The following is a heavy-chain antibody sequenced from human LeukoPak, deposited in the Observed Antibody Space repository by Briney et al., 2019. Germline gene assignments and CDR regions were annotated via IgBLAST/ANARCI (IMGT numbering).Heavy chain of an antibody. V-gene: IGHV4-34*01. CDR2: INHSGST. Sequence: SETLSLTCAVYGGSFSGYYWSWIRQPPGKGLEWIGEINHSGSTNYNPSLKSRVTISVDTSKNQFSLKLSSVTAADTAVYYCARALSSGSRGNGIFDYWGQGTLVTVSS. J-gene: IGHJ4*02. CDR3: ARALSSGSRGNGIFDY. CDR1: GGSFSGYY. D-gene: IGHD6-19*01.